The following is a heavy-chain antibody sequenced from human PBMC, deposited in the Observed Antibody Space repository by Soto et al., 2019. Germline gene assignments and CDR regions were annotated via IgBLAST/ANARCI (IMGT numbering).Heavy chain of an antibody. Sequence: PSETLSLTCAVYGGSFSGYYWSWIRQPPGKGLEWIGEINHSGSTNYNPSLKSRVTISVDTSKNQFSLKLSSVTAADTAVYYCARDVVIILGYYYYYYMDVWGKGTTVTVSS. CDR2: INHSGST. CDR3: ARDVVIILGYYYYYYMDV. J-gene: IGHJ6*03. CDR1: GGSFSGYY. D-gene: IGHD3-3*01. V-gene: IGHV4-34*01.